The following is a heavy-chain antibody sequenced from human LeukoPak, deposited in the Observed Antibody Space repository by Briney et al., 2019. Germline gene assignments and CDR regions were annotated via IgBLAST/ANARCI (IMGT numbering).Heavy chain of an antibody. V-gene: IGHV4-61*02. Sequence: PSETLSLTCTVSGNSISSGDNYWSWIRQPAGKGLGWIGRIYTSGSTNYSPSLKSRVTISGDTSKNQFSLRLSSVTAADTAVYYCARASYSYDINGWVPFDYWGQGTLVTVSS. CDR2: IYTSGST. J-gene: IGHJ4*02. D-gene: IGHD3-22*01. CDR3: ARASYSYDINGWVPFDY. CDR1: GNSISSGDNY.